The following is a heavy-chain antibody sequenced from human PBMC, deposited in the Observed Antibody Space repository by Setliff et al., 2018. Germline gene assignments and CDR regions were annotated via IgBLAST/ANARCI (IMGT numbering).Heavy chain of an antibody. D-gene: IGHD2-21*01. CDR3: VIPFCAGATCPPS. J-gene: IGHJ4*02. V-gene: IGHV1-3*01. CDR1: GYSFSSNA. CDR2: IHAGSSNT. Sequence: ASVKVSCKASGYSFSSNAFHWVRQAPGQTLEWMGWIHAGSSNTLYSQRFQGRVTMTRDTSIKTAYLEVNGLTSDDTAVYYCVIPFCAGATCPPSWGQGTQVTVSS.